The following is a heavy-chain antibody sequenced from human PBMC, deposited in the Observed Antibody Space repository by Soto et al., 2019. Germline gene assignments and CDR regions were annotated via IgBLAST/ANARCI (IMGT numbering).Heavy chain of an antibody. V-gene: IGHV3-23*01. J-gene: IGHJ4*02. D-gene: IGHD4-17*01. CDR2: ISGSGGST. CDR3: AKAHTLDDYGDFIDYFDY. CDR1: GFTFSSYA. Sequence: GGSLRLSCAASGFTFSSYAMSWVRQAPGKGLEWVSAISGSGGSTYYADSVKGRFTISIDNSKNTLYLQMNSLRAEDTAVYYCAKAHTLDDYGDFIDYFDYWGQGTLVTVSS.